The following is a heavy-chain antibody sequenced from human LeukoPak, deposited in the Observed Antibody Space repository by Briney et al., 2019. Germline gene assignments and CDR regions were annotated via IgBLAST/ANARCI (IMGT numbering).Heavy chain of an antibody. D-gene: IGHD3-22*01. J-gene: IGHJ3*02. V-gene: IGHV1-69*06. Sequence: ASVKVSCKASGGTFSSYAISWVRQAPGQGLEWMGGIIPIFGTANYAQKFQGRVTITADKSTSTAYMELSSLRSEDTAVYYCARADDSSSYDAFDIWGQGTMVTVSS. CDR3: ARADDSSSYDAFDI. CDR1: GGTFSSYA. CDR2: IIPIFGTA.